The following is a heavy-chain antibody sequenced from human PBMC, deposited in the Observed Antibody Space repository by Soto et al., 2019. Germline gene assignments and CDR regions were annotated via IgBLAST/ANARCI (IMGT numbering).Heavy chain of an antibody. CDR2: IWYDGSSK. J-gene: IGHJ6*02. Sequence: GGSLRLSCAASGFTFSSYGMHRVRQAPGKGLEWVAVIWYDGSSKYYADSVKGRFTISRDNSKNTLYLQMNSLRAEDTAVYYWARERAAITIFGVATRYGMDVWGQGTTVTVSS. V-gene: IGHV3-33*01. CDR1: GFTFSSYG. CDR3: ARERAAITIFGVATRYGMDV. D-gene: IGHD3-3*01.